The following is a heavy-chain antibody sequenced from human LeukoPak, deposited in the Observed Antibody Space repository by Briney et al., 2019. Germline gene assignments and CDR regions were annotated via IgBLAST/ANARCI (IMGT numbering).Heavy chain of an antibody. CDR2: IYHSGST. CDR3: ARVPPHDYGDYYFDY. CDR1: GGSFSDYY. Sequence: SETLSLTCAVSGGSFSDYYWGWIRQPPGKGLEWIGSIYHSGSTYYNPSLKSRVTISVDTSKNQFSLKLSSVTAADTAVYYCARVPPHDYGDYYFDYWGQGTLVTVSS. D-gene: IGHD4-17*01. J-gene: IGHJ4*02. V-gene: IGHV4-38-2*01.